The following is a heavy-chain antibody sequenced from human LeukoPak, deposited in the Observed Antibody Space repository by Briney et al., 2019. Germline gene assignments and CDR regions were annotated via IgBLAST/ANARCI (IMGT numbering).Heavy chain of an antibody. V-gene: IGHV4-34*01. CDR1: GGSFSGYY. Sequence: SETLSLTCAVYGGSFSGYYWSWIRQPPGKGLEWIGEINHSGSTNYNPSLKSRVTISVDTSKNQFSLKLSSVTAADTAVYYCARLIVILPAATDAFDIWGQGTMVTVSS. CDR3: ARLIVILPAATDAFDI. D-gene: IGHD2-2*01. J-gene: IGHJ3*02. CDR2: INHSGST.